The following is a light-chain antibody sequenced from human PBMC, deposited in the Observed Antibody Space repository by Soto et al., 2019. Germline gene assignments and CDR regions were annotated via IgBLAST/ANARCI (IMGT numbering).Light chain of an antibody. CDR3: CSYAGSSTFYV. V-gene: IGLV2-23*01. J-gene: IGLJ1*01. Sequence: QSALTQPASVSGSPGQSITISCTGTSSDVGSYNLVSWYQQHPGKAPKLMIYEGSKRPSGVSNRFSGSKSGNTASLTISGLQAEDEADYYCCSYAGSSTFYVFGPGTKVTVL. CDR2: EGS. CDR1: SSDVGSYNL.